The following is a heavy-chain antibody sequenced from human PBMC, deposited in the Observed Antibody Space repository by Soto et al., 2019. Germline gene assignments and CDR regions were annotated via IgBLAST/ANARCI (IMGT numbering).Heavy chain of an antibody. J-gene: IGHJ4*02. CDR2: IYPRGTTT. CDR3: ARIATATPPYYLDY. V-gene: IGHV1-46*01. CDR1: GYTFISYY. Sequence: QVQLVQSGAEVRRPGASVKVSCKASGYTFISYYMHWVRQAPGQRPEWMGVIYPRGTTTSYSQNFQERVTMTRNTYTSTFYMELSSLRSEDTAVYYCARIATATPPYYLDYWGQGTLVTASS.